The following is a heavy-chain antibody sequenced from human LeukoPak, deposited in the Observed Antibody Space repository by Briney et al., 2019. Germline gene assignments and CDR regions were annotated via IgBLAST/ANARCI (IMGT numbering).Heavy chain of an antibody. J-gene: IGHJ3*02. Sequence: PGGSLRLSCAASGFTVSSNYMSWVRQAPGKGLEWVSVIYSGGSAYYADSVKGRFTISRHNSKNTLYLQMNSLRAEDTAVYYCARASYYDSSGYYYGGGAFDIWGQGTMVTVSS. V-gene: IGHV3-53*04. CDR1: GFTVSSNY. CDR2: IYSGGSA. CDR3: ARASYYDSSGYYYGGGAFDI. D-gene: IGHD3-22*01.